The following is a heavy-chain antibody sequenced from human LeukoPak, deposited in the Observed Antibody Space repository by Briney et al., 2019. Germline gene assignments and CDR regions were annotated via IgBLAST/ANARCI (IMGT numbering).Heavy chain of an antibody. V-gene: IGHV3-53*01. Sequence: GGPLRLSCAASGFTYSSNYMRWLPQAPGKALECVSVTHSDGSKYYVDSVKGRFTVSRDKSENPLHLQINTLRAEDTALYYCARGENGIGAAFDIGGQGTMVTVSS. CDR1: GFTYSSNY. D-gene: IGHD3-3*01. J-gene: IGHJ3*02. CDR3: ARGENGIGAAFDI. CDR2: THSDGSK.